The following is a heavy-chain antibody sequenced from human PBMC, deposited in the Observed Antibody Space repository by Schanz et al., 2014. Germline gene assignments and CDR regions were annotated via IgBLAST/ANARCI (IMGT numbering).Heavy chain of an antibody. CDR3: ARDFDDRRGYGSGYCLGDCMDV. CDR2: IKQDGSEK. D-gene: IGHD3-10*01. J-gene: IGHJ6*02. Sequence: VQMVESGGGVVQPGRSLRLSCAASGFAFSVYGMHWVRQAPGKGPEWVANIKQDGSEKYYVDAVKGRFTISRDNAKNSMYLHMKSLRGEDTAVYYCARDFDDRRGYGSGYCLGDCMDVWGQGTTVTVSS. V-gene: IGHV3-7*01. CDR1: GFAFSVYG.